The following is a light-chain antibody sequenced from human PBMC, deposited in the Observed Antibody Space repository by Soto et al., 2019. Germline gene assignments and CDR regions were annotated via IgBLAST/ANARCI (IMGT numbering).Light chain of an antibody. V-gene: IGKV3-20*01. J-gene: IGKJ1*01. CDR2: GAS. CDR1: QRVSSSY. Sequence: EIVLTQSPGTLSLSPGERATLSCRASQRVSSSYLAWYQQKPGQAPRLLIYGASSRATGIPDRFSGSGSGTDFTLTISRLEPEDFAMYYCQQYGSSSWTFGQGTKVEIK. CDR3: QQYGSSSWT.